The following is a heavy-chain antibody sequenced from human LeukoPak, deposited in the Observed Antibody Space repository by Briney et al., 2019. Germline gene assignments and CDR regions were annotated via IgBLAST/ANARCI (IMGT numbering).Heavy chain of an antibody. Sequence: GASVKVSCKASGGTFSSYAISWVRQAPGQGLEWMGGIIPIFGTANYAQKFQGRVTITAGESTSTAYMELSSLRSEDTAVYYCARDSWGRGYSYGSDYWGQGTLVTVSS. D-gene: IGHD5-18*01. V-gene: IGHV1-69*13. CDR2: IIPIFGTA. CDR3: ARDSWGRGYSYGSDY. CDR1: GGTFSSYA. J-gene: IGHJ4*02.